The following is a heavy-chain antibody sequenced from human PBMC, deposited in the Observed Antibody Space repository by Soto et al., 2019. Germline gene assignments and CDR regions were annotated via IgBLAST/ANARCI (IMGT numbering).Heavy chain of an antibody. D-gene: IGHD6-19*01. V-gene: IGHV3-30-3*01. CDR1: GFTFSGKT. Sequence: GGSLRLSCAASGFTFSGKTMYWVRQAPGKGLEWVALIAPDASQIYYADSVKGRFTISRDNSKNTLYLQMNSLRAEDTAVYYCAKDHYSSGPFDYWGQGTLVTVSS. J-gene: IGHJ4*02. CDR3: AKDHYSSGPFDY. CDR2: IAPDASQI.